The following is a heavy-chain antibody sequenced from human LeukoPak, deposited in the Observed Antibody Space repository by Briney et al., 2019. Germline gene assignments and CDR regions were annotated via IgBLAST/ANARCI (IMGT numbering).Heavy chain of an antibody. V-gene: IGHV1-69*13. D-gene: IGHD6-6*01. Sequence: ASVKVSCKASGGTFSSYAISWVRQAPGQGLEWMGGIIPIFGTANYAQKFQGRVTITADESTSTAYMELSSLRSEDTAVYYCARWGLYSSSSRGWFDPWGQGTLVTVSS. CDR2: IIPIFGTA. CDR3: ARWGLYSSSSRGWFDP. J-gene: IGHJ5*02. CDR1: GGTFSSYA.